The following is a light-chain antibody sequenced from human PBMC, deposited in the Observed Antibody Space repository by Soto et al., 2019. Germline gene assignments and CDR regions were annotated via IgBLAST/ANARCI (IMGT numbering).Light chain of an antibody. Sequence: EILMTQSPATLSVSPGERATLFCRASQTVSNKYLAWYQQKPGQAPSLLIYGASSRATGIPERFSGSGSGTDFTLTISRLEPEDFEVYYCQQYGSSPYTFGQGTKVDIK. V-gene: IGKV3-20*01. J-gene: IGKJ2*01. CDR2: GAS. CDR1: QTVSNKY. CDR3: QQYGSSPYT.